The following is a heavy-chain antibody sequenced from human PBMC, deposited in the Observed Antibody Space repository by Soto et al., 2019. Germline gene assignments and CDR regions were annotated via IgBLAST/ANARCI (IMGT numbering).Heavy chain of an antibody. Sequence: SETLSHTCAVYGGSFSCYYWSWIRPPPGKGLEWIGEINHSGSTNYNPSLTSRVTMSIDTSKNHFSLNLTSVTAADTAVYYCARARIVVAGTIVDSWAQGTLVTVSS. CDR3: ARARIVVAGTIVDS. CDR2: INHSGST. J-gene: IGHJ4*02. V-gene: IGHV4-34*01. D-gene: IGHD6-19*01. CDR1: GGSFSCYY.